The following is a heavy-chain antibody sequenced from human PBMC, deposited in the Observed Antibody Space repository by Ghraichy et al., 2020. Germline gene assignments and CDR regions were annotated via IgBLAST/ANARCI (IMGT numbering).Heavy chain of an antibody. CDR3: ARDTDGEAYSYTTDYYFDY. V-gene: IGHV1-18*01. Sequence: ASVKVSCKASGYTFTSYGISWVRQAPGQGLEWMGWISAYNGNTNYAQKLQGRVTMTTDTSTSTAYMELRSLRSDDTAVYYCARDTDGEAYSYTTDYYFDYWGQGTLVTVSS. J-gene: IGHJ4*02. CDR1: GYTFTSYG. CDR2: ISAYNGNT. D-gene: IGHD5-18*01.